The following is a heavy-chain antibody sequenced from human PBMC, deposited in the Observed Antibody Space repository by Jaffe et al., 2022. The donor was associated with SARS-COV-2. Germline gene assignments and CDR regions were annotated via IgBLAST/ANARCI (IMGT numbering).Heavy chain of an antibody. CDR3: AQAQFLEWFFDY. J-gene: IGHJ4*02. CDR2: INSDGSST. CDR1: GFTFSSYW. D-gene: IGHD3-3*01. Sequence: EVQLVESGGGLVQPGGSLRLSCAASGFTFSSYWMHWVRQAPGKGLVWVSRINSDGSSTSYADSVKGRFTISRDNAKNTLYLQMNSLRAEDTAVYYCAQAQFLEWFFDYWGQGTLVTVSS. V-gene: IGHV3-74*01.